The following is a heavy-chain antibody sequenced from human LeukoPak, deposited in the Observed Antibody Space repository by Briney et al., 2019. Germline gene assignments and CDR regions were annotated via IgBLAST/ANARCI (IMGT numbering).Heavy chain of an antibody. CDR1: GFTFSSYS. D-gene: IGHD7-27*01. CDR2: ISSGSNYI. J-gene: IGHJ4*02. V-gene: IGHV3-21*01. CDR3: ARDLAGLSDY. Sequence: GGSLRLSCAASGFTFSSYSMVWVRQAPGKGLEWVSSISSGSNYIYYADSVKGRFTISRDNSKNTLYLQMNSLRAEDTAVYYCARDLAGLSDYWGQGTLVTVSS.